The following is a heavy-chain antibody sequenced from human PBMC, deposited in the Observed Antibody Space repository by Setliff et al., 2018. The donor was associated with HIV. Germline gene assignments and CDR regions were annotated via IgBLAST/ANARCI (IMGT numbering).Heavy chain of an antibody. CDR2: ISSSSTYI. CDR3: AKVSTIFGQLKYYYGMDV. V-gene: IGHV3-21*01. Sequence: GGSLRLSCAASGFTFSSYSVNWVRQAPGKGLEWVSSISSSSTYIYYADSVKGRFTISRDNAKNSLYLQMNSLRGEDTAVYYCAKVSTIFGQLKYYYGMDVWGQGTTVTVSS. CDR1: GFTFSSYS. J-gene: IGHJ6*02. D-gene: IGHD3-3*01.